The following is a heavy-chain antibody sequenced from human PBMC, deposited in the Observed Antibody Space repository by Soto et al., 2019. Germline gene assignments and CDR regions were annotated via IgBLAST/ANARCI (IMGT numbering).Heavy chain of an antibody. J-gene: IGHJ5*02. V-gene: IGHV3-53*01. CDR3: ARLGPYGSETYSFRYNWFDP. Sequence: GGSLRLSCVAPGFTFSSFWVHWVRQAPGEGAGWVSVIYSGGNSYYAVSVQGRFTISRDNSKNTVYLQMNSLRGEDTAIYYCARLGPYGSETYSFRYNWFDPWGPGTLVTVSS. CDR2: IYSGGNS. D-gene: IGHD3-10*01. CDR1: GFTFSSFW.